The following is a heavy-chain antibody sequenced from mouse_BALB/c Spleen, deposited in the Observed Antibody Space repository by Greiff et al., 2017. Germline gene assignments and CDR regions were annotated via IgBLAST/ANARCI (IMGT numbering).Heavy chain of an antibody. J-gene: IGHJ1*01. CDR2: ISYSGST. Sequence: EVKLVESGPSLVKPSQTLSLTCSVTGDSITSGYWNWIRKFPGNKLEYMGYISYSGSTYYNPSLKSRISITRDTSKNQYYLQLNSVTTEDTATYYCARRADGNYWYFDVWGAGTTVTVSS. V-gene: IGHV3-8*02. D-gene: IGHD2-1*01. CDR3: ARRADGNYWYFDV. CDR1: GDSITSGY.